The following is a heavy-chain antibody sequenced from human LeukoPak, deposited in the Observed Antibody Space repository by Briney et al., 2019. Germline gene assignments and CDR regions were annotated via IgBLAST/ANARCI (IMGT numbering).Heavy chain of an antibody. D-gene: IGHD3-22*01. V-gene: IGHV4-34*01. CDR2: ISHSGST. CDR1: GGSFSGYY. Sequence: SETLSLTCAVYGGSFSGYYWSWIRQPPGKGLEWIGEISHSGSTNYNPSLKSRVTISVDTSKNQFSLKLSSVTAADTAVYYCARGPRYYDSSGYYSFYYYGMDVWGQGTTVTVSS. CDR3: ARGPRYYDSSGYYSFYYYGMDV. J-gene: IGHJ6*02.